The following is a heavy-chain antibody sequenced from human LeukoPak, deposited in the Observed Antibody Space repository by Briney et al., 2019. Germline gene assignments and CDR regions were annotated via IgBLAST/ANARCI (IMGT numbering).Heavy chain of an antibody. V-gene: IGHV1-69*13. CDR2: IIPIFGTA. J-gene: IGHJ4*02. CDR1: GGTLSSYA. CDR3: ARDGRAAVPDY. D-gene: IGHD2-15*01. Sequence: SVKVSCKAFGGTLSSYAISWVRQAPGQGLEWMGGIIPIFGTANYAQKFQGRVTITADESTSTAYMELSSLRSEDTAVYYCARDGRAAVPDYWGQGTLVTVSS.